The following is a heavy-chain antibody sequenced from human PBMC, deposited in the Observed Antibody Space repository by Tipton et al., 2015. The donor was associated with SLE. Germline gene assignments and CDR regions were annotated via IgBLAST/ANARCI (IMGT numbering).Heavy chain of an antibody. Sequence: LRLSCTASGFAFSFHTMTWVRQAPGKGLEWIGSLYATGGSDYNPSLKSRLTMSLDTLKNQFSLSLSSVTAADSAIYYCARATRIIAATATSPHYFDYWGQGALVTVSS. V-gene: IGHV4-38-2*02. D-gene: IGHD6-25*01. CDR1: GFAFSFHT. CDR3: ARATRIIAATATSPHYFDY. CDR2: LYATGGS. J-gene: IGHJ4*02.